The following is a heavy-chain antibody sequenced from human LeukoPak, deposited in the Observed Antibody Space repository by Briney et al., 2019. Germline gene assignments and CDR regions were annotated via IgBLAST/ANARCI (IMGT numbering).Heavy chain of an antibody. J-gene: IGHJ4*02. V-gene: IGHV5-51*01. CDR1: GYSFTSYW. D-gene: IGHD3-3*01. Sequence: GESLQISCKGSGYSFTSYWIGWVRQMPGKGLEWMGIIYPDDSDTRYSPSFQGQVTISADKSISTAYLQWSSLKASDTAVYYCAIFKHHLRPDYWGQGTLVTVSS. CDR3: AIFKHHLRPDY. CDR2: IYPDDSDT.